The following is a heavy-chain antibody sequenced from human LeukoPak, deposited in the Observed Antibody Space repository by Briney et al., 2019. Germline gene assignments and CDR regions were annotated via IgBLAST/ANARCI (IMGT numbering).Heavy chain of an antibody. V-gene: IGHV3-23*01. CDR1: GFTFNTYA. CDR2: ISGSGGCT. Sequence: PGGSLRLSCAASGFTFNTYAIYWVRQAPGKGLEWVSGISGSGGCTYYADSVKGRFTISRDNSKNTVYLQMNSLTADDTAVYYCAKTTVGYSSGRYPGWPADCWGQGTLVTVSS. D-gene: IGHD2-15*01. J-gene: IGHJ4*02. CDR3: AKTTVGYSSGRYPGWPADC.